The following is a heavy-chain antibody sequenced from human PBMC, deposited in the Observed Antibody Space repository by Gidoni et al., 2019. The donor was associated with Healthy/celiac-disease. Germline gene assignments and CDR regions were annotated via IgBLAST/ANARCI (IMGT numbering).Heavy chain of an antibody. D-gene: IGHD3-3*01. J-gene: IGHJ4*02. CDR2: IYYSGST. V-gene: IGHV4-39*01. CDR1: GGSISSSSYY. CDR3: ARHYTIFGVVINFDY. Sequence: QLQLQESGPGLVKPSETLSPTCTFSGGSISSSSYYWGWIRQPPGKGLEWIGSIYYSGSTYYNPSLKSRVTISVDTSKNQFSLKLSSVTAADTAVYYCARHYTIFGVVINFDYWGQGTLVTVSS.